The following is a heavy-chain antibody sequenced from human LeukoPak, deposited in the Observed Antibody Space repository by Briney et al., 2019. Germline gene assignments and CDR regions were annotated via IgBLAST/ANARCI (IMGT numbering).Heavy chain of an antibody. CDR2: ISSSGSTI. Sequence: GGSLRLSCAASGFTFSSYEIISSSGSTIYYADSVKGRFTISRDNSKNTLYLQMNSLRAEDTAVYYCSNEIGGYSSSWPSLDYWGQGTLVTVSS. V-gene: IGHV3-48*03. CDR1: GFTFSSYE. CDR3: SNEIGGYSSSWPSLDY. J-gene: IGHJ4*02. D-gene: IGHD6-13*01.